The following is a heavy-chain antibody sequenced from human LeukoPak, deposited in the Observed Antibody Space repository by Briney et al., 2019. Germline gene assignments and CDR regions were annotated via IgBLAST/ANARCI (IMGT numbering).Heavy chain of an antibody. J-gene: IGHJ4*02. V-gene: IGHV3-11*04. CDR2: ISSSGSTI. CDR1: GFTFSDYY. D-gene: IGHD3-22*01. CDR3: ARGKYYDSSGYYYVSDIIDY. Sequence: PGGSLRLSCAASGFTFSDYYMSWIRQAPGKGLEWVSYISSSGSTIYYADSVKGRFTISRDNAKNSLYLQMNSLRAEDTAVYYCARGKYYDSSGYYYVSDIIDYWGEGTLVTVSS.